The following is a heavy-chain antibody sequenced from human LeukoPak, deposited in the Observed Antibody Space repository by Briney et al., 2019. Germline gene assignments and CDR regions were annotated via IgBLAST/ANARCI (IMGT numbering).Heavy chain of an antibody. J-gene: IGHJ4*02. Sequence: GGSLRLSCAASGFTFSSYAMSWVRQAPGKGLEWVSGISGSGGSTYYADSVKGRVTISRDNSKNTLYLQMNSLRAEDTAVYYCAKDLRLRLASPPFVDYWGQGTLVTVSS. CDR3: AKDLRLRLASPPFVDY. V-gene: IGHV3-23*01. CDR1: GFTFSSYA. CDR2: ISGSGGST. D-gene: IGHD2-21*01.